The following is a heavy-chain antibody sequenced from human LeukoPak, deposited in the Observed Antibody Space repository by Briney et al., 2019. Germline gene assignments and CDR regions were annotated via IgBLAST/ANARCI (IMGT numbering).Heavy chain of an antibody. CDR3: AREDSSGENYFDY. D-gene: IGHD6-19*01. V-gene: IGHV3-30-3*01. Sequence: GRSLRLSCAASGFTFSSYAMHWVRQAPGKGLEWVAVISYDGSNKYYADSVKGRFTISRDNSKNTPYLQMNSLRAEDTAVYYCAREDSSGENYFDYWGQGTLVTVSS. CDR1: GFTFSSYA. CDR2: ISYDGSNK. J-gene: IGHJ4*02.